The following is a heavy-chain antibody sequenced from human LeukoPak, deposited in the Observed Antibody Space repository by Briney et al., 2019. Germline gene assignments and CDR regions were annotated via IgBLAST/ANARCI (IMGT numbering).Heavy chain of an antibody. CDR3: ARISRSNWGYYYYYGMDV. D-gene: IGHD2/OR15-2a*01. V-gene: IGHV4-34*01. Sequence: SETLSLTCAVYGGSFSGYYWSWIRQPPGKGLEWIGEINHSGSTNYNPSLKSRVTKSVDTSKNQFSLKLSSVTAADTAVYYCARISRSNWGYYYYYGMDVWGQGTTVTVSS. CDR1: GGSFSGYY. CDR2: INHSGST. J-gene: IGHJ6*02.